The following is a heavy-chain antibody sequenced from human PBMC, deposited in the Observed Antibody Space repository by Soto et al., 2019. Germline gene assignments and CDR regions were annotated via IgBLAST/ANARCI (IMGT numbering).Heavy chain of an antibody. CDR2: IYYSGST. CDR3: AARGGYCSSTSCYAVGAFDI. Sequence: QVQLQESGPGLVKPSQTLSLTCTVSGGSISSGGYYWSWIRQHPGKGLEWIGYIYYSGSTYYNPYHKRRVTLSVHTSRNPFSLKRSSVTAADTAVYYCAARGGYCSSTSCYAVGAFDIWGQGTMVTVAS. CDR1: GGSISSGGYY. J-gene: IGHJ3*02. D-gene: IGHD2-2*01. V-gene: IGHV4-31*03.